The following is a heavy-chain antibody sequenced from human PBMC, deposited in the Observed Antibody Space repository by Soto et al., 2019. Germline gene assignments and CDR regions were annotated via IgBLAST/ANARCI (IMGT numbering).Heavy chain of an antibody. CDR1: GGTFSSYT. D-gene: IGHD6-19*01. Sequence: QVHLVQSEAEVKKPGSSVKVSCKASGGTFSSYTVSWVRQAPGQGLEWVGGIIPVFNTTYYALKFQGRVTILADKSTSTAYMELSNLRSEDTAVYYCARSLGRGWTPYWGQGTLVTVSS. V-gene: IGHV1-69*06. CDR2: IIPVFNTT. CDR3: ARSLGRGWTPY. J-gene: IGHJ4*02.